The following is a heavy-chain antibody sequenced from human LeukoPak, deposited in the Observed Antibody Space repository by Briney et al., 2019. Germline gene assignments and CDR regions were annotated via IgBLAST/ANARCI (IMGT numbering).Heavy chain of an antibody. D-gene: IGHD5-12*01. CDR3: ARGPWLQRNWFDP. CDR2: MNPNSGNT. Sequence: ASVKVSCKASGYTFTSYDIKWVRQATGQGLEWMGWMNPNSGNTGYAQKFQGRVTITRNTSISTAYMELSSLRYEDTAVYYCARGPWLQRNWFDPWGQGTPVTVSS. V-gene: IGHV1-8*03. CDR1: GYTFTSYD. J-gene: IGHJ5*02.